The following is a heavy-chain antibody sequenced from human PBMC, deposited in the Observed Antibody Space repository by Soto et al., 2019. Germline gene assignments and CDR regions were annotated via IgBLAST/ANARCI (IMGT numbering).Heavy chain of an antibody. CDR3: ARQRDYYDRRGVTPFSNWFDP. D-gene: IGHD3-22*01. CDR2: IYYSGST. Sequence: TVSGGSISSRSYYWGWIRQPPGKGLEWIGSIYYSGSTYYNPSLKSRVTISVDTSKNQFSLKLSSVTAADTAVYYCARQRDYYDRRGVTPFSNWFDPWGHVTLVPVSS. V-gene: IGHV4-39*01. J-gene: IGHJ5*02. CDR1: GGSISSRSYY.